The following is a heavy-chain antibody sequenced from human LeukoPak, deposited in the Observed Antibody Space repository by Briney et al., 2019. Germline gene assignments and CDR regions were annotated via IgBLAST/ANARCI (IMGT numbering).Heavy chain of an antibody. CDR2: INPNSGGT. Sequence: ASVKVSCKASGYTFTSYGISWVRQAPGQGLEWMGWINPNSGGTNYAQKFQGWVTMTRDTSISTAYMELSRLRSDDTAVYYCARDPHYDFWSGSTTIYGMDVWGQGTTVTVSS. V-gene: IGHV1-2*04. CDR3: ARDPHYDFWSGSTTIYGMDV. CDR1: GYTFTSYG. J-gene: IGHJ6*02. D-gene: IGHD3-3*01.